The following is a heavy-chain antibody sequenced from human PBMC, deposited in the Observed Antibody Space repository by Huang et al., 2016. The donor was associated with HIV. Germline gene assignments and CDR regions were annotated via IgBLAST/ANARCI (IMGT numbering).Heavy chain of an antibody. CDR3: ARPRRTEYGDPWDAFDI. V-gene: IGHV5-51*01. CDR1: GYSFNNYW. D-gene: IGHD4-17*01. Sequence: ELQLVQSGAEVKKPGESLTIACKGSGYSFNNYWVAWVRQLPGKGLEWMGMSYPVDSDSRYSPSFQGQVSISADKSINTVYLHWGSLKASDTATYYCARPRRTEYGDPWDAFDIWGQGTMVTVSS. CDR2: SYPVDSDS. J-gene: IGHJ3*02.